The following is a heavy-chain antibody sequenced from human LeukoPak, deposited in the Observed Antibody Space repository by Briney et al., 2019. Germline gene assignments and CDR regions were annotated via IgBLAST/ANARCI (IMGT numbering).Heavy chain of an antibody. Sequence: SETLSLTCTVSGGSISDGNYFWGWIRQPPGKGLEWIATIYYNGRTYYNPSLKSRVTISVDTSKNQFSLKLSSVTAADTAVYYCAREAYGYSYGYGFDYWGQGTLVTVSP. D-gene: IGHD5-18*01. CDR2: IYYNGRT. J-gene: IGHJ4*02. V-gene: IGHV4-39*07. CDR3: AREAYGYSYGYGFDY. CDR1: GGSISDGNYF.